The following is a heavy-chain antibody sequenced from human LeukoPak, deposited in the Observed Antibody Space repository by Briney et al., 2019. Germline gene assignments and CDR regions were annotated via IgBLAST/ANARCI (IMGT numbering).Heavy chain of an antibody. CDR2: ISYDGSNK. Sequence: PGGSLRLSCAASGFTFSSYAMHWVRQAPGKGLEWVAVISYDGSNKYYADSVKGRFTISRDNSKNALYLQMNSLRAEDTAVYYCARRWIVVVPAAIPYYYYYMDVWGKGTTVTVPS. J-gene: IGHJ6*03. CDR1: GFTFSSYA. D-gene: IGHD2-2*02. CDR3: ARRWIVVVPAAIPYYYYYMDV. V-gene: IGHV3-30*01.